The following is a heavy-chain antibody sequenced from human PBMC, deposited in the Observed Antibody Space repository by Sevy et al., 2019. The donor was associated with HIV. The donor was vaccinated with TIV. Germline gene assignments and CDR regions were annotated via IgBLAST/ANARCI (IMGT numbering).Heavy chain of an antibody. D-gene: IGHD2-15*01. CDR1: GFTFSTYS. CDR2: ISSTSSYI. Sequence: GGSLRLSCVASGFTFSTYSMNWVRQAPGKGLEWVASISSTSSYIYYADSVKGRFTISRDNAKNSLFLQVNSLRAEDTAVFYCTRHLDCSGGACYSQYYFDYSGQGTSVTVSS. V-gene: IGHV3-21*01. J-gene: IGHJ4*02. CDR3: TRHLDCSGGACYSQYYFDY.